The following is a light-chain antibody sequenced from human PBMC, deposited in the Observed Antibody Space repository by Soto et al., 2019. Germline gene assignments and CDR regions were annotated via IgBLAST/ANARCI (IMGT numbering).Light chain of an antibody. J-gene: IGLJ2*01. V-gene: IGLV1-51*01. CDR1: SSNIGSHY. Sequence: QSALTQPPSVSAAPGQKVTISCSGSSSNIGSHYVSWYQQLPGTAPKLLIYDDNKRPSGIPDRFSGSKSGTSATLGITGLQTGDEADYYCATWDTSLSAHVVFGGGTK. CDR3: ATWDTSLSAHVV. CDR2: DDN.